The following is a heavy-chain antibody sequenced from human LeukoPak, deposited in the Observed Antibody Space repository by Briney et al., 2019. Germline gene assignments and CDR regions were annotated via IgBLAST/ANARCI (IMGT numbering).Heavy chain of an antibody. Sequence: GGSLRLSCAASGFTFSSYSMNWVRQAPGKGLEWVSSISSSSSYIYYADSVKGRFTISRDNAKNSLYLQMSSLRAEDTAVYYCAREADYDILTGYWDFDYWGQGTLVTVSS. J-gene: IGHJ4*02. CDR3: AREADYDILTGYWDFDY. V-gene: IGHV3-21*01. CDR2: ISSSSSYI. D-gene: IGHD3-9*01. CDR1: GFTFSSYS.